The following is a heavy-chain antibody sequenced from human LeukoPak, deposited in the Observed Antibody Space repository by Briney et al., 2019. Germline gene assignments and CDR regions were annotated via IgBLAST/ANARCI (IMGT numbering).Heavy chain of an antibody. CDR2: INTDRTVT. J-gene: IGHJ4*02. D-gene: IGHD6-19*01. Sequence: GGSLRLSCAASRFTLSKYWMLWVRQAPGKGLESVSRINTDRTVTTYADSVKGRLTVSRDNADNTMFLQMNSVRDEDTAVYYCATKQWLAPPPDSWGQGTPVTVSS. V-gene: IGHV3-74*01. CDR3: ATKQWLAPPPDS. CDR1: RFTLSKYW.